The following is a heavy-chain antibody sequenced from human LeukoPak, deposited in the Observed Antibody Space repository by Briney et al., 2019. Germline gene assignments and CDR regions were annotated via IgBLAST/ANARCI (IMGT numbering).Heavy chain of an antibody. J-gene: IGHJ4*02. V-gene: IGHV4-61*02. CDR3: ASQGLRFLEWVY. D-gene: IGHD3-3*01. Sequence: SQTLSLTCTVSGGSISSGGYYWSWIRQPAGKGLEWIGRIYTSGNTNYNPSLKSRVTISEDTSNNQFSLRLSSVTAADTAVYYCASQGLRFLEWVYWGQGTLVTVSS. CDR1: GGSISSGGYY. CDR2: IYTSGNT.